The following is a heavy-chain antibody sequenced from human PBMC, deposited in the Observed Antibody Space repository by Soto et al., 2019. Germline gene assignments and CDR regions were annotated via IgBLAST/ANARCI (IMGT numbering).Heavy chain of an antibody. Sequence: QVQLVQSGAEVKKPGASAKVSCKTSGYTCTNYNINCVRQATGQGLELMGWMNPNSGNTGYEQKLQGRVTMTRNTSITTGYMELSSLRSGDTAVYYCARAEPYSASSPFAYWGQGTLVTVSS. V-gene: IGHV1-8*01. CDR3: ARAEPYSASSPFAY. CDR1: GYTCTNYN. J-gene: IGHJ4*02. CDR2: MNPNSGNT. D-gene: IGHD6-6*01.